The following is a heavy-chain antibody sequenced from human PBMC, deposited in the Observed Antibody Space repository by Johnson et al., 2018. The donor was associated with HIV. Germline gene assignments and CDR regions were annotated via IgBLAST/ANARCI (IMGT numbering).Heavy chain of an antibody. CDR2: IGTAGDT. V-gene: IGHV3-13*01. CDR3: ARDRMGGPIDI. CDR1: GFTFDDYA. D-gene: IGHD3-16*01. Sequence: VQLVESGGGLVQPGRSLRLSCAASGFTFDDYAMHWVRQATGKGLEWVSAIGTAGDTYYPGSVKGRFTISRENAKNSLYLQMNSLRAGDTAVYYCARDRMGGPIDIWGQGTMVTVSS. J-gene: IGHJ3*02.